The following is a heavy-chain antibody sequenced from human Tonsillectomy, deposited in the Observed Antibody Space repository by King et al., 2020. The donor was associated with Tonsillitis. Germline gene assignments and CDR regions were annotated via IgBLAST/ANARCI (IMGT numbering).Heavy chain of an antibody. V-gene: IGHV4-4*07. CDR3: ARDELPTVTVDAFDI. CDR2: IYTSGST. J-gene: IGHJ3*02. Sequence: QLQESGPGLVKPSETLSLTCTVSGGSISSYYWSWIRQPAGKGLEWIGRIYTSGSTNYNPSLKSRVTISVDTSKNQFSLKLSSVTAADTAVYYCARDELPTVTVDAFDIWGQGTMVTVSS. CDR1: GGSISSYY. D-gene: IGHD4-11*01.